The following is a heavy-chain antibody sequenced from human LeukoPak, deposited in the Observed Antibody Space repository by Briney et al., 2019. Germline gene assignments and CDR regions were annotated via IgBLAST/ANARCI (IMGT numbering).Heavy chain of an antibody. CDR2: ILGSGRSA. CDR3: SKWGDYDVLTGYYDSDF. D-gene: IGHD3-9*01. Sequence: GASMRLSCAASGFTFNNYAMSWVRQAPEKGLEWVSAILGSGRSAYYADSVKGRFTISRDNSKNSLFLQMNSLRVEDTALYYCSKWGDYDVLTGYYDSDFWGQGTLVTVSA. V-gene: IGHV3-23*01. J-gene: IGHJ4*02. CDR1: GFTFNNYA.